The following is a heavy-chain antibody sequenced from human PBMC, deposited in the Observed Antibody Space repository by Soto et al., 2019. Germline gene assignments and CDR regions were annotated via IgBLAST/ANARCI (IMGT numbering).Heavy chain of an antibody. J-gene: IGHJ4*02. Sequence: PGGSLRFSCAASGFTFSDYYMRWTRQAPGKGLEWVACISSSGSTIYYADSVKGRFTISRDNAKNSLYLQMNSLRAEDTAVYYCARPPFYFDTSYSGYWGQGTLVTVSS. D-gene: IGHD3-22*01. CDR3: ARPPFYFDTSYSGY. CDR2: ISSSGSTI. V-gene: IGHV3-11*01. CDR1: GFTFSDYY.